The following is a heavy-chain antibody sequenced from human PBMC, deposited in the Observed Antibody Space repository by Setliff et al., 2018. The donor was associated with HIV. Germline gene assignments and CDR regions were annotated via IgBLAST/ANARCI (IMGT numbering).Heavy chain of an antibody. CDR3: VRRDVSFLFGQFDS. Sequence: LSLTCDVSGYSINNIHYWGWIRQPPGKGLECLGNIYDGGTTYHNPSLKGRVTISIDTSKAQFSLKLISVAAADTAVYYCVRRDVSFLFGQFDSWGQGILVTVSS. D-gene: IGHD3-10*02. V-gene: IGHV4-38-2*01. CDR2: IYDGGTT. J-gene: IGHJ4*02. CDR1: GYSINNIHY.